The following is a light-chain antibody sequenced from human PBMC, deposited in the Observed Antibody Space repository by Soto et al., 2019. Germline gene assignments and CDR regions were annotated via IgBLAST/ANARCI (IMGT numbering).Light chain of an antibody. CDR3: QRLSNWPPVYT. V-gene: IGKV3-11*01. Sequence: EIVLTQSPATLSLSPGERATLSCRASQSVSSYLAWYQQKPGQAPRLLIYDASNRATGIAARFSGSGSGTDFNLTISSLEPEHFAVAYCQRLSNWPPVYTFGQGTKLEIQ. J-gene: IGKJ2*01. CDR2: DAS. CDR1: QSVSSY.